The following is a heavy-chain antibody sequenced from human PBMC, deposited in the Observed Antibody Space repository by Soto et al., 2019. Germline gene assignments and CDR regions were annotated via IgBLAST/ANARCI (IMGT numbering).Heavy chain of an antibody. CDR1: GFTFSNAW. J-gene: IGHJ3*02. Sequence: GGSLRLSCAASGFTFSNAWMSWVRQAPGKGLEWVGSIKSKTDGGTTDYAAPVKGRFTISRDDSKNTLYLQMNSLKTEDTAVYYCTTDNGDDAFDIWGQGTMVTVSS. CDR2: IKSKTDGGTT. V-gene: IGHV3-15*01. CDR3: TTDNGDDAFDI. D-gene: IGHD4-17*01.